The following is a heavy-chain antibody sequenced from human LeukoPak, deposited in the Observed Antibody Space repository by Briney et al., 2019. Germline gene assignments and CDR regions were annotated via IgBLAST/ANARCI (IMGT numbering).Heavy chain of an antibody. J-gene: IGHJ6*02. V-gene: IGHV4-59*01. D-gene: IGHD1-7*01. CDR3: ARVKRTGTTFYYYYYGMDV. Sequence: SETLSLTCAVYGGSISSYYWSWIRQPPGKGLEWIGYIYYSGSTNYNPSLKSRVTISVDTSKNQFSLKLSSVTAADTAVYYCARVKRTGTTFYYYYYGMDVWGQGTTVTVSS. CDR1: GGSISSYY. CDR2: IYYSGST.